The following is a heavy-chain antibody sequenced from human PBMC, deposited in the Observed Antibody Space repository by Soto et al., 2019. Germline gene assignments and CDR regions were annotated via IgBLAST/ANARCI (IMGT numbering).Heavy chain of an antibody. V-gene: IGHV1-69*12. Sequence: QVQLVQSGAEVKKPESSVKVSCKAPGGTFSTYAISWVRQAPGQGLEWMGGIIPMFGTANYAQRFQDRVTITADESTNTVYRELSSLRSEDTAVYFCASGIQRWLRRINTGYSGWGQGTLVTVSS. CDR2: IIPMFGTA. J-gene: IGHJ4*02. D-gene: IGHD5-12*01. CDR3: ASGIQRWLRRINTGYSG. CDR1: GGTFSTYA.